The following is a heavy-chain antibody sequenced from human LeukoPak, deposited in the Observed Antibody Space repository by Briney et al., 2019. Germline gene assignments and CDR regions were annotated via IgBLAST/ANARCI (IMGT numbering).Heavy chain of an antibody. CDR2: ISGSGGST. D-gene: IGHD5-18*01. V-gene: IGHV3-23*01. Sequence: GGSLRLSCAASGFTFSSYGMHWVRQAPGKGLEWVSAISGSGGSTYYADSVKGRFTISRDNSKNTLYLQMNSLRAEDTAVYYCAKHMRGYSYGYFDYWGQGTLVTVSS. CDR1: GFTFSSYG. J-gene: IGHJ4*02. CDR3: AKHMRGYSYGYFDY.